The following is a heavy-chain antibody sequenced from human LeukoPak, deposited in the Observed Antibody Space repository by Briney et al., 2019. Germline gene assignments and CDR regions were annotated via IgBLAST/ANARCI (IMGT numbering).Heavy chain of an antibody. CDR2: ISYDGSNK. V-gene: IGHV3-30*03. D-gene: IGHD1-26*01. J-gene: IGHJ4*02. CDR1: GFTFSNYG. CDR3: ARDSGSYYYLDY. Sequence: PGRSLRLSCAASGFTFSNYGMHWVRQAPGKGLEWVAVISYDGSNKYYADSVKGRFTISRDNSKNTLYLQMGSLRAEDMAVYYCARDSGSYYYLDYWGQGTLVTVSS.